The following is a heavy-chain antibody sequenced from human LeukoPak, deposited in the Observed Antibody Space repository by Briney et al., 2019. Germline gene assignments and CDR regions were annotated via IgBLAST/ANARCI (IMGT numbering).Heavy chain of an antibody. CDR1: GYTFTSYY. V-gene: IGHV1-46*01. Sequence: ASVKVSCKASGYTFTSYYMHWVRQAPGQGLEWMGIINPSGGSTSYAQKFQGRVTMTRDTPTSTVYMELSSLRSEDTAVYYCAREEIVVVPAARHYGMDVWGQGTTVTVSS. D-gene: IGHD2-2*01. CDR2: INPSGGST. J-gene: IGHJ6*02. CDR3: AREEIVVVPAARHYGMDV.